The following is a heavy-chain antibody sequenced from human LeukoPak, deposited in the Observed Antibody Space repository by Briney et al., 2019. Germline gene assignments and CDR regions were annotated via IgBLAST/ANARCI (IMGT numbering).Heavy chain of an antibody. V-gene: IGHV4-39*01. Sequence: PSETLSLACTVSGGSISSSSYYWAWVRQPPGKGLEWIGTVYYTGGTYNNPSLKSRISISIDTSSNQFSLKVASVSAADTAVYYCASTHAGRYYTTFDSWGQGTLVTVSS. J-gene: IGHJ4*02. CDR3: ASTHAGRYYTTFDS. D-gene: IGHD1-26*01. CDR1: GGSISSSSYY. CDR2: VYYTGGT.